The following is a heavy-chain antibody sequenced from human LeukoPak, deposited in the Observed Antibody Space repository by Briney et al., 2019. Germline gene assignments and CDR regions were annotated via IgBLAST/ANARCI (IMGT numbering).Heavy chain of an antibody. D-gene: IGHD3-22*01. CDR2: ISWNSGSI. CDR3: AKDISGYYHESFYFDY. CDR1: GFTFDDYA. J-gene: IGHJ4*02. Sequence: GGSLRLSCAASGFTFDDYAMHWVRQAPGKGLEWVSGISWNSGSIGYADSVKGRFTISRDNAKNSLYLQMNSLRAEDTALYYCAKDISGYYHESFYFDYWGQGTLVTVSS. V-gene: IGHV3-9*01.